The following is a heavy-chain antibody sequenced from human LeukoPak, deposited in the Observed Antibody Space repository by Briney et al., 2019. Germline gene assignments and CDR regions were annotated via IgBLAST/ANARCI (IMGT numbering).Heavy chain of an antibody. CDR3: AKCYYYYYYMDV. CDR2: ISSSSRYI. Sequence: GGSLRLSCAASGFTFSSYSMNWVRQAPGKGLEWVSSISSSSRYIYYADSVKGRFTISRDNAKNSLYLQMNSLRAEDTAVYYCAKCYYYYYYMDVWGKGTTVTISS. V-gene: IGHV3-21*01. CDR1: GFTFSSYS. J-gene: IGHJ6*03.